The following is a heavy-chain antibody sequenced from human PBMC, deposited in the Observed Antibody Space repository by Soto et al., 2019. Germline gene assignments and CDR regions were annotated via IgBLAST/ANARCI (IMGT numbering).Heavy chain of an antibody. CDR2: ISGSGGST. Sequence: EVQLLESGGGLVRPGGSLRLSCAASGFTFSSYAMSWVRQAPGKGLEWVSAISGSGGSTYYADSVKGRFTISRDNSKNTLYLQMNSLRAEDTAVYYCARVYCSSTSCYTGYFDYWGQGTLVTVSS. D-gene: IGHD2-2*02. CDR3: ARVYCSSTSCYTGYFDY. V-gene: IGHV3-23*01. CDR1: GFTFSSYA. J-gene: IGHJ4*02.